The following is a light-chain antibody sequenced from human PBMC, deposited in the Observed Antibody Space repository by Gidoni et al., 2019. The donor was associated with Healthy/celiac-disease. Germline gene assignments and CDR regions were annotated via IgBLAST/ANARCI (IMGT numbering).Light chain of an antibody. V-gene: IGKV3-20*01. J-gene: IGKJ3*01. CDR2: GAS. CDR3: QQYGSSPPT. CDR1: QSVSSSY. Sequence: DTVLTQSPGTLSLSPGERATLSCRASQSVSSSYLAWYQQKPGQAPRLLIYGASSRATGIPDRFSGSGSGTDFTLTISRLGPEDFAVYYCQQYGSSPPTFGPXTKVDIK.